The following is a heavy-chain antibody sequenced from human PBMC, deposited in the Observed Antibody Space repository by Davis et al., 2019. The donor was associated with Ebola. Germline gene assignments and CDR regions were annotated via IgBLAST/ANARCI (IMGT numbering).Heavy chain of an antibody. J-gene: IGHJ6*02. CDR1: GGSFSGYY. Sequence: MPSETLSLTCAVYGGSFSGYYWSWIRQPPGKGLEWIGEINHSGSTNYNPSLKSRVTISVDTSKNQFSLKLSSVTAADTAVYYCARERKWGYCSSTSCPPPLGMDVWGQGTTVTVSS. D-gene: IGHD2-2*01. V-gene: IGHV4-34*01. CDR3: ARERKWGYCSSTSCPPPLGMDV. CDR2: INHSGST.